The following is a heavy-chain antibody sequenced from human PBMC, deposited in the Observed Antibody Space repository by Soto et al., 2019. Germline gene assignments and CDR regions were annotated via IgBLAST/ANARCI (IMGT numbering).Heavy chain of an antibody. Sequence: QVQLQESGPELVKPSQTLSLTCTVSGGSISSGGYYWSWIRQHPGKGLEWIGYIYYSGSTYYNPSLKSRFTISVDTSKNQFSLKLSSVTAADTAVYYCARYDNSGSHGVDIWGQGTMVTVSS. CDR2: IYYSGST. D-gene: IGHD3-22*01. CDR1: GGSISSGGYY. J-gene: IGHJ3*02. CDR3: ARYDNSGSHGVDI. V-gene: IGHV4-31*03.